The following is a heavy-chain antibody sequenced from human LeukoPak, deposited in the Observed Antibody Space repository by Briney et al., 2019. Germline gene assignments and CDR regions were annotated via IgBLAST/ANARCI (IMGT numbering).Heavy chain of an antibody. CDR1: GFTVSSNY. V-gene: IGHV3-53*01. D-gene: IGHD3-10*01. CDR3: AKAPEAYYGSGSYYPPYYYYYYYMDV. J-gene: IGHJ6*03. Sequence: GGSLRLSCAASGFTVSSNYMSWVRQAPGKGLEWVSIIYGGGSVFYADSVKGRFTISRDNSKNTLYLQMNSLRGEDTAVYYCAKAPEAYYGSGSYYPPYYYYYYYMDVWGKGTTVTISS. CDR2: IYGGGSV.